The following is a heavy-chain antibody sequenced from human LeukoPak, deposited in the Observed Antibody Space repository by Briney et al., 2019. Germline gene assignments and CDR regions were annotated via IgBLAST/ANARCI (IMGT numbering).Heavy chain of an antibody. D-gene: IGHD1-26*01. J-gene: IGHJ4*02. CDR2: ILTSGST. CDR1: GGSISSYH. Sequence: SETLSLTCTVSGGSISSYHWSWVRQPPGKGLEWIGYILTSGSTNYNPSLKSRLTISVDTSKNRFTLKVNSVTAADTAVYYCARVRVSGSYLYYFDSWGQGNLVTVSS. V-gene: IGHV4-4*09. CDR3: ARVRVSGSYLYYFDS.